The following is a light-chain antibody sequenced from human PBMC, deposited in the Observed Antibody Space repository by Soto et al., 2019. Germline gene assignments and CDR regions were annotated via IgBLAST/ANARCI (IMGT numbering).Light chain of an antibody. J-gene: IGLJ1*01. CDR2: RDD. CDR1: TSNIGTNY. V-gene: IGLV1-47*01. CDR3: AAWDDSLSGFHV. Sequence: SVLTQPPSASGTPGQRVTISCSGSTSNIGTNYVYWYQQLPGTAPKLLIYRDDQRPSGVPDRFSGSKSGTSASLAISGLRSEDEADYFCAAWDDSLSGFHVFGTGTKLTVL.